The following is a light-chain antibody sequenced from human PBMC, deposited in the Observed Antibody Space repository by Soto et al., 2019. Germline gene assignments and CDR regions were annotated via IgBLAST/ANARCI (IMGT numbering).Light chain of an antibody. J-gene: IGLJ3*02. CDR2: VNSDGSH. Sequence: QSVLTQSPSASASLGASVKFTCTLSSGHSSYAITWHQQQPEKGPRYLMKVNSDGSHSKWDGIPDRFSGSSSGAERYLTISSLQSEDEADYYCQTWGTGIRVFGGGTKVTVL. CDR1: SGHSSYA. V-gene: IGLV4-69*01. CDR3: QTWGTGIRV.